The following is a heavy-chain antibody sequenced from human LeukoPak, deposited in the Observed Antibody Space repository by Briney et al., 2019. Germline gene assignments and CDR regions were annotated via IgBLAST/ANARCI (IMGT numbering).Heavy chain of an antibody. CDR1: GFTFSSYS. CDR2: ISSSSSTI. V-gene: IGHV3-48*04. Sequence: DPGGSLRLSCAASGFTFSSYSMNWVRQAPGKGLEWVSYISSSSSTIYYADSVKGRFTISRDNAKNSVYLQMNSLRAEDTAVYYCARISRSRSSCYGVYDYWGQGSLVTVSS. J-gene: IGHJ4*02. D-gene: IGHD2-15*01. CDR3: ARISRSRSSCYGVYDY.